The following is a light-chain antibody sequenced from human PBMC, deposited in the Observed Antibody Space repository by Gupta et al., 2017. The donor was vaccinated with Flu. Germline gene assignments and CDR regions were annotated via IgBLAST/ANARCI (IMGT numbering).Light chain of an antibody. CDR1: QSVSRNC. CDR2: GAS. J-gene: IGKJ1*01. CDR3: QHCGSSPWT. Sequence: EIVLTQSPGAVSLYPGESATLSCRTSQSVSRNCLAWYQHKPGQAPRLLIHGASNRAAGIPDRFSGSGSGTDFTLTIGRLEPEDFAVYYCQHCGSSPWTFGQGTKVEVK. V-gene: IGKV3-20*01.